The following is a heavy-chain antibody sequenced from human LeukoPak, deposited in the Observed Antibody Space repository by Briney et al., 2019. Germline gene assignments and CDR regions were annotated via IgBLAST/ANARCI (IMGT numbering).Heavy chain of an antibody. CDR3: ARATYGSGTYSPGHY. CDR1: GFTFGDYA. D-gene: IGHD3-10*01. CDR2: IKQDGSEK. J-gene: IGHJ4*02. V-gene: IGHV3-7*01. Sequence: GGSLRLSCTASGFTFGDYAMSWVRQAPGKGLEWVANIKQDGSEKYYVDSMKGRFTISRDNAKNSLYLQMNSLRAEDTAVYYCARATYGSGTYSPGHYWGQGTLVTVSS.